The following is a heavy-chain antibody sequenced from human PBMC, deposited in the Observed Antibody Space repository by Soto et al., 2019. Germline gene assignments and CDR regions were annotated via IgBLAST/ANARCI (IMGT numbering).Heavy chain of an antibody. D-gene: IGHD2-15*01. CDR1: GFTFGIYA. CDR3: AKDLSSYYYFDF. V-gene: IGHV3-23*01. Sequence: EVQLLESGGDLVQPGGSVRLCCAASGFTFGIYAMTWVRQAPGKGLEWVSTISATGGSTFYADSVKGRFTISRDNSKNTLYLQMNSLRAEDTAIYYCAKDLSSYYYFDFWGQGTLVTVSS. CDR2: ISATGGST. J-gene: IGHJ4*02.